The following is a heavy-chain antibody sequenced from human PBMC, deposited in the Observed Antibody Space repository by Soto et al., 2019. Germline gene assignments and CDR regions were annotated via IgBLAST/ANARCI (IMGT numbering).Heavy chain of an antibody. Sequence: GASVKVSCKASGYTFTSYGISWVRQAPGQGLEWMGWISAYNGNTNYAQKLQGRVTMTTDTSTSTAYMELRSLRSGDTAVYYCARGRGSTMIVVVIDFDYWGQGTLVTVSS. D-gene: IGHD3-22*01. V-gene: IGHV1-18*01. CDR1: GYTFTSYG. CDR2: ISAYNGNT. J-gene: IGHJ4*02. CDR3: ARGRGSTMIVVVIDFDY.